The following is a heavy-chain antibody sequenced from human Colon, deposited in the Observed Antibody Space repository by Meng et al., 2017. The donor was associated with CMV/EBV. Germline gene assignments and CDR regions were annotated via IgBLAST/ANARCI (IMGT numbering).Heavy chain of an antibody. CDR2: VYISGNT. D-gene: IGHD3-10*01. CDR3: ARDSNLSGLAY. CDR1: GASITSYY. Sequence: QVQLRESGPGLVKPSETLFLTCTVSGASITSYYWSWIRQPAGKGLEWIGRVYISGNTNYNPSLKSRVTMSIDTSKNQLSLNIRSVTAADTAVYYCARDSNLSGLAYWGQGTLVTVSS. V-gene: IGHV4-4*07. J-gene: IGHJ4*02.